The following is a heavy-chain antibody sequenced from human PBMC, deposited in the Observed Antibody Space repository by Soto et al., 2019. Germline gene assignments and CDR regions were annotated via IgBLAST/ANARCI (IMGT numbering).Heavy chain of an antibody. V-gene: IGHV4-59*01. CDR2: IYYSGST. CDR1: GGSISNSY. Sequence: SETLSLTCTVSGGSISNSYWSWIRQSPEKGLEWIGYIYYSGSTNYNPSLKSRVTISVDTSKNQFSLKLSSVTAADTAVYYCARRYGSAFDCWGQGTMVTVS. D-gene: IGHD3-10*01. CDR3: ARRYGSAFDC. J-gene: IGHJ3*01.